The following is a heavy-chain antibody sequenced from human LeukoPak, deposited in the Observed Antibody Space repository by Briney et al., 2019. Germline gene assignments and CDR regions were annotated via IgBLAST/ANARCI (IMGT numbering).Heavy chain of an antibody. CDR1: GYTFTSYY. CDR2: INPSGGST. CDR3: ASPKAPYSSGWLNPSHYYGMDV. V-gene: IGHV1-46*01. J-gene: IGHJ6*02. Sequence: GASVKVSRKASGYTFTSYYMHWVRQAPGQGLEWMGIINPSGGSTSYAQKFQGRVTMTRDTSTSTVYMELSSLRSEDTAVYYCASPKAPYSSGWLNPSHYYGMDVWGQGTTVTVSS. D-gene: IGHD6-19*01.